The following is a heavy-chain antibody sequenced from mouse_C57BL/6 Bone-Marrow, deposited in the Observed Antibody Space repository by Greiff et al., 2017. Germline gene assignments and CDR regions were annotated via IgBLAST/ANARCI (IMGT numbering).Heavy chain of an antibody. V-gene: IGHV10-1*01. CDR1: GFSFNTYA. D-gene: IGHD4-1*01. CDR2: IRSKSNNYAT. CDR3: VRPLLGAMDY. J-gene: IGHJ4*01. Sequence: EAGGGLVQPKGSLKLSCAASGFSFNTYAMNWVRQAPGKGLEWVARIRSKSNNYATYYADSVKDRFTISRDDSESMLYLQMNNLKTEDTAMYYCVRPLLGAMDYWGQGTSVTVST.